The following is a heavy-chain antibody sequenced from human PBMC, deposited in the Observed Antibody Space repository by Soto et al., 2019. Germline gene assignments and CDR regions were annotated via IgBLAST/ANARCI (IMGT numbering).Heavy chain of an antibody. CDR2: ISGSGGST. V-gene: IGHV3-23*01. CDR1: GFTFSSYA. Sequence: GGSLRLSCAASGFTFSSYAMSWVRQAPGKGLEWVSAISGSGGSTYYADSVKGRFTISRDNSKNTLYLQMNSLRAEDTAVYYCAKESRISRGYVVVTATNDYWGQGTLVTVSS. CDR3: AKESRISRGYVVVTATNDY. D-gene: IGHD2-21*02. J-gene: IGHJ4*02.